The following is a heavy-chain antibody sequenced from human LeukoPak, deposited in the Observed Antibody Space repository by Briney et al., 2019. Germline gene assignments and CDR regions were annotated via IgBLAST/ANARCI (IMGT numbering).Heavy chain of an antibody. V-gene: IGHV3-23*01. Sequence: PGGSLRLSCAASGFTFSNYAMSWVRQAPGRGLEWVSAISGSGGSTYYADSVKGRFTISRDNSKNTLYLQMNSLRAEDTAVYYCAKDEDFGLLPFDYWGQGTLVTVSS. J-gene: IGHJ4*02. D-gene: IGHD1-26*01. CDR1: GFTFSNYA. CDR2: ISGSGGST. CDR3: AKDEDFGLLPFDY.